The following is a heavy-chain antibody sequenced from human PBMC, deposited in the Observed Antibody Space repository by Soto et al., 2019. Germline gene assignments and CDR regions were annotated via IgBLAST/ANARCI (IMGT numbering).Heavy chain of an antibody. CDR3: ARAWYDFCSGYSNNWFDP. CDR2: ISSSGSTI. V-gene: IGHV3-48*03. Sequence: EVQLVESGGALVQPGGSLRLSCAGSGFSFSNYEMYWVRQAPGKGLEWVSYISSSGSTIYYADSVKGRFTISRDNAKNSLYLQMNSLRAEDTAVYYCARAWYDFCSGYSNNWFDPWGQGTLVTVSS. D-gene: IGHD3-3*01. J-gene: IGHJ5*02. CDR1: GFSFSNYE.